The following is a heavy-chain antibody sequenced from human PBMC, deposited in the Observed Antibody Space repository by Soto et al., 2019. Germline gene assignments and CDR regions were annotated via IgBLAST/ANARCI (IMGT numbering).Heavy chain of an antibody. D-gene: IGHD1-26*01. CDR1: VYSFISYG. V-gene: IGHV5-51*01. J-gene: IGHJ6*02. Sequence: PGAYLKISCKGSVYSFISYGIGWVRQMPGKGLECMGTIYPGDSDTRYSPSFQGQVTISDDKSISTAYLQWSSLKASDTAVYYCARRSGSYPSYRLDVWGQGTTVTVSS. CDR2: IYPGDSDT. CDR3: ARRSGSYPSYRLDV.